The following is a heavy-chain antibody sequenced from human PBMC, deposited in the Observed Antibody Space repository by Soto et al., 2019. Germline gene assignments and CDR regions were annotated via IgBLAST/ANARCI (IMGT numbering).Heavy chain of an antibody. J-gene: IGHJ4*02. CDR2: IRGVDSRT. Sequence: GGSLRLSCAASGFTFSTYAMTWFRQAPGKGLEWVSSIRGVDSRTFYADSVKGRFTISRDNSKNTLYLQMNSLRTEDTAVYYCARGLDGVHVEAIDYWGQGTLVTVSS. D-gene: IGHD2-8*01. CDR3: ARGLDGVHVEAIDY. CDR1: GFTFSTYA. V-gene: IGHV3-23*01.